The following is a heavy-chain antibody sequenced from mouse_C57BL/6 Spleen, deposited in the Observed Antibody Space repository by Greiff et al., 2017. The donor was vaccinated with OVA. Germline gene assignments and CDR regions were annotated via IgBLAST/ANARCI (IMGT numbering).Heavy chain of an antibody. J-gene: IGHJ1*03. V-gene: IGHV3-6*01. CDR1: GYSITSGYY. Sequence: EVQRVESGPGLVKPSQSLSLTCSVTGYSITSGYYWNWIRQFPGNKLEWMGYIRYDGSNNYNPSLKNRISITRDTSKNQFFLKLNSVTTEDTATYDWARDTEGYFDVWGTGTTVTVSS. CDR3: ARDTEGYFDV. CDR2: IRYDGSN.